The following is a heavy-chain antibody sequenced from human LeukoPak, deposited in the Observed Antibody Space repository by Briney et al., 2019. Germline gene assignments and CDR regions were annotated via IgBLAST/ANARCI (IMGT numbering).Heavy chain of an antibody. D-gene: IGHD6-13*01. CDR1: GGSISSGSYY. V-gene: IGHV4-61*02. CDR3: ARDPGPIAAAGPFDY. J-gene: IGHJ4*02. CDR2: IYTSGST. Sequence: SETLSLTCTVSGGSISSGSYYWSWIRQPAGKELEWIGRIYTSGSTNYNPSLKSRVTISVDTSKNQFSLKLSSVTAADTAVYYCARDPGPIAAAGPFDYWGQGTLVTVSS.